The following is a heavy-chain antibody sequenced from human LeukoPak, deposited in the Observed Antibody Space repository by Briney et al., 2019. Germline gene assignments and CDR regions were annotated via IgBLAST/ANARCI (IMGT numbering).Heavy chain of an antibody. J-gene: IGHJ4*02. Sequence: GGSLRLSCAASGFTFSTYSMNWVRQAPGKGLEWVSAISSDSRYIYYTDSVKGRFTTSRDNAKNSLYLQMNSLRAEDTAVYYCARAPSYDILTGWRFDYWGQGTLVTVSS. CDR2: ISSDSRYI. CDR1: GFTFSTYS. CDR3: ARAPSYDILTGWRFDY. V-gene: IGHV3-21*01. D-gene: IGHD3-9*01.